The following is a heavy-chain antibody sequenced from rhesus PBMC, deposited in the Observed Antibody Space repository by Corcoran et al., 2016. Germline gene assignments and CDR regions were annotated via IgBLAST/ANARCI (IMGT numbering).Heavy chain of an antibody. CDR3: ARDRGGPVTTGTTGGY. V-gene: IGHV4S14*01. CDR2: IYGRGVSN. J-gene: IGHJ4*01. D-gene: IGHD1-14*01. Sequence: QVQLQESGPGVVKPSETLSLTCAVSGGSLSRHYWNWIRQPPGKGLEWIGGIYGRGVSNHLTPSPKRRVTLSVYTSKNQFSLRLSSVTAADTAVYYCARDRGGPVTTGTTGGYWGQGVLVTVSS. CDR1: GGSLSRHY.